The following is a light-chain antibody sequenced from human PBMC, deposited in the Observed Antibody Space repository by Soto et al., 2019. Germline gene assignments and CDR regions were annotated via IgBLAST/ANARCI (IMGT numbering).Light chain of an antibody. CDR2: AAS. CDR1: QGIRND. V-gene: IGKV1-6*01. J-gene: IGKJ1*01. CDR3: LQDYNYPWT. Sequence: KMTQSPASLSSSVGDRVTITCRASQGIRNDLGWYQQKPGKAPKLLIYAASSLQSGVPSRFSGSGSRTDFTLTISSLQPEDFATYYCLQDYNYPWTFGQGTKVEIK.